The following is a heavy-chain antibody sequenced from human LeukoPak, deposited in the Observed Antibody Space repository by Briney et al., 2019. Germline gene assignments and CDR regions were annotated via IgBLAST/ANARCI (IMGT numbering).Heavy chain of an antibody. CDR2: ISGDGGRT. V-gene: IGHV3-43*02. D-gene: IGHD5-18*01. CDR1: GFTFDDYA. J-gene: IGHJ4*02. Sequence: GSLRLSCAASGFTFDDYAMHWVRQAPGKGLEWVSLISGDGGRTYYADSVKGRFTISRDNSKNSLYLQMNSLRTEDTALFYCSKDTGGFSYAADYWGQGTLVTVSS. CDR3: SKDTGGFSYAADY.